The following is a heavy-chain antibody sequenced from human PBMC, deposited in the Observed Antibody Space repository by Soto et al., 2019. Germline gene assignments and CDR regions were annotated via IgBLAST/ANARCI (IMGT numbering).Heavy chain of an antibody. Sequence: QVQLVQSGAEVKKPGASVKVSCTASGYTFTSYDINWVRQANGQGLAWMGWMNPNSGNTGYAQKFQGRVTMTRNTSISTAYMELSSLRSEDTAVYYCQVKEYYESSGDFDYWGQGTLVTVSS. CDR3: QVKEYYESSGDFDY. J-gene: IGHJ4*02. V-gene: IGHV1-8*01. CDR1: GYTFTSYD. D-gene: IGHD3-22*01. CDR2: MNPNSGNT.